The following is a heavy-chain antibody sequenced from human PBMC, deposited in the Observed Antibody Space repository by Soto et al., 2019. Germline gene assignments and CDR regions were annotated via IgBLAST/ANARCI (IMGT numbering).Heavy chain of an antibody. J-gene: IGHJ5*02. CDR2: IYYSGST. V-gene: IGHV4-30-4*01. Sequence: SETLSLTCTVSGGSISSGDYYWSWIRQPPGKGLEWIGYIYYSGSTYYNPSLKSRVTISVDTSKNQFSLKLSSVTAADTAVYYCARGRISQSAGGWFDPWGQGTLVTVSS. CDR1: GGSISSGDYY. D-gene: IGHD1-1*01. CDR3: ARGRISQSAGGWFDP.